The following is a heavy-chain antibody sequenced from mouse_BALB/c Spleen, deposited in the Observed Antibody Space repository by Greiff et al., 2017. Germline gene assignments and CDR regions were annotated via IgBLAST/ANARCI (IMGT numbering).Heavy chain of an antibody. Sequence: QVQLQQSGAELVKPGASVKLSCKASGYTFTSYWMHWVKQRPGQGLEWIGEINPSNGRTNYNEKFKSKATLTVDKSSSTAYMQLSSLTSEDSAVYYCASRGWDYFDYWGQGTTLTVSS. V-gene: IGHV1S81*02. CDR1: GYTFTSYW. D-gene: IGHD3-3*01. CDR3: ASRGWDYFDY. J-gene: IGHJ2*01. CDR2: INPSNGRT.